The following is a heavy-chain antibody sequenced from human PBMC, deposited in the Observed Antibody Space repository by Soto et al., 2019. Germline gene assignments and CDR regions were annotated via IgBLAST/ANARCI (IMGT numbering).Heavy chain of an antibody. CDR2: ISSSSTFT. D-gene: IGHD6-19*01. CDR3: AAPYSTGHRLLGY. V-gene: IGHV3-21*01. CDR1: VLTFIDYS. Sequence: GWSLRLSCVSSVLTFIDYSVRWVRQAPGKGLEWLSSISSSSTFTHYADSVKGRFTISRDNAKNSLYLQMNSLRAEDTAVYYCAAPYSTGHRLLGYWGQGTLVTVSS. J-gene: IGHJ4*02.